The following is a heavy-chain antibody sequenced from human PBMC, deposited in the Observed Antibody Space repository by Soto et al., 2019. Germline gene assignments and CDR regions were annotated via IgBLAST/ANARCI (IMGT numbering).Heavy chain of an antibody. V-gene: IGHV4-61*01. CDR1: GDSVSSYNYY. D-gene: IGHD5-18*01. CDR2: IYSSGST. Sequence: SETLSLTCTVSGDSVSSYNYYWTWIRQSPGKGLEWVGYIYSSGSTKYNPSLKSRVTISLHTSSNQFSLNLTSVTAADTAVYYCARDIRGYSRAFDFWGQGTLVTVSS. CDR3: ARDIRGYSRAFDF. J-gene: IGHJ4*02.